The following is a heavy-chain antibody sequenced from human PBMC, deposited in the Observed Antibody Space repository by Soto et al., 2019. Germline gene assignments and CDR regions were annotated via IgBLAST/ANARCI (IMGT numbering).Heavy chain of an antibody. CDR1: GFTLWRYG. V-gene: IGHV3-23*01. CDR3: AKDRDYPRDYFHY. J-gene: IGHJ4*02. CDR2: VSPNGQGI. D-gene: IGHD3-10*01. Sequence: LRLSCAASGFTLWRYGMSWVRQAPGKGLEWVSAVSPNGQGIYYADSVRGRFTISRDFSKNTVFLHMDSLRAEDTAVYYCAKDRDYPRDYFHYWGQGTLVTVSS.